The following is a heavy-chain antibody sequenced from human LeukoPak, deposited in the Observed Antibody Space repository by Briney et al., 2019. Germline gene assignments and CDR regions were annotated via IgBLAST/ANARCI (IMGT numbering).Heavy chain of an antibody. J-gene: IGHJ4*02. CDR3: ARGDCSGGSCHLSLTTIDY. Sequence: PGGSLRLSCAASGFTFSSYSMNWVRQAPGKGLEWVSYISSSSSTIYYADSVKGRFTISRDNAKNSLYLQMNSLRAEDTAVYYCARGDCSGGSCHLSLTTIDYWGQGTPVTVSS. V-gene: IGHV3-48*01. CDR2: ISSSSSTI. D-gene: IGHD2-15*01. CDR1: GFTFSSYS.